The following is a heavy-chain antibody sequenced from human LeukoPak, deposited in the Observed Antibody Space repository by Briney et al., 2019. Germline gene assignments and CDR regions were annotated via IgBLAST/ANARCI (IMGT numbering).Heavy chain of an antibody. Sequence: PGGSLRLSCAASGFTFSGYGMHWVRQAPGSGLEWVSRITGTGSQMDDIDYADSVRGRFTISRDNAKDSLFLELRGLRVEDTGIYFCARETGFADAFDFWGRGTLVAVSS. CDR3: ARETGFADAFDF. V-gene: IGHV3-21*03. J-gene: IGHJ3*01. CDR1: GFTFSGYG. CDR2: ITGTGSQMDDI.